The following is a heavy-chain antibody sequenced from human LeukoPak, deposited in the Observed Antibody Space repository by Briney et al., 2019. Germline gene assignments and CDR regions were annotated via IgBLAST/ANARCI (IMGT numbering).Heavy chain of an antibody. CDR3: ASAMYYYGSGGTFDY. V-gene: IGHV3-74*01. CDR1: GFTFSSYW. CDR2: INSDGSST. J-gene: IGHJ4*02. D-gene: IGHD3-10*01. Sequence: GGSLRLSCAASGFTFSSYWMHWVRQAPGKGLVWVSRINSDGSSTSYADSVKGRFTISRDNAKNTLYLQMNSLRAEDTAVYYCASAMYYYGSGGTFDYWGQGTLVTVSS.